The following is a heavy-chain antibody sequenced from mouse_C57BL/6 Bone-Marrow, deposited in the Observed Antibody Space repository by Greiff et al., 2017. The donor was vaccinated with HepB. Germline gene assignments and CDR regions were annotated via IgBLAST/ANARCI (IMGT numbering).Heavy chain of an antibody. CDR3: ARSGAAQATYYYAMDY. J-gene: IGHJ4*01. CDR2: INPNNGGT. V-gene: IGHV1-18*01. Sequence: EVQLQQSGPELVKPGASVKIPCKASGYTFTDYNMDWVKQSHGKSLEWIGDINPNNGGTIYNQKFKGKATLTVDKSSSTAYMELRSLTSEDTAVYYCARSGAAQATYYYAMDYWGQGTSVTVSS. CDR1: GYTFTDYN. D-gene: IGHD3-2*02.